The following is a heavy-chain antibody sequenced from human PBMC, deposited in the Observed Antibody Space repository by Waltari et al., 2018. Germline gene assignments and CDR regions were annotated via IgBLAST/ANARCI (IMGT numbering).Heavy chain of an antibody. CDR2: IDSDGSST. V-gene: IGHV3-74*01. CDR3: GRARVQGVKYFDY. CDR1: GCTFSSHC. D-gene: IGHD3-10*01. Sequence: VASGGAVAQPGGHISLSFTASGCTFSSHCMHRVRHGPGTGLMWVSRIDSDGSSTSYEDSVRGRFTITRDNAKNTLYLQMNSVRDEDTAVYYCGRARVQGVKYFDYWGRGTLVTVSS. J-gene: IGHJ4*02.